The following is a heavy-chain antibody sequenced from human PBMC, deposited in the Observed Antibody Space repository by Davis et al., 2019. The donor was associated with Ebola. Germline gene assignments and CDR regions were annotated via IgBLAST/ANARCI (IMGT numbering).Heavy chain of an antibody. Sequence: PGGSLRLSCAASGFTFSGSAMHWVRQASGKGLEWVGRIRSKANSYATAYATSVKGRFTISRDDSKNTAYLQMNSLKTEDTAVYYCTSQTTVTDYWGQGTLVTVSS. V-gene: IGHV3-73*01. CDR1: GFTFSGSA. D-gene: IGHD4-17*01. J-gene: IGHJ4*02. CDR2: IRSKANSYAT. CDR3: TSQTTVTDY.